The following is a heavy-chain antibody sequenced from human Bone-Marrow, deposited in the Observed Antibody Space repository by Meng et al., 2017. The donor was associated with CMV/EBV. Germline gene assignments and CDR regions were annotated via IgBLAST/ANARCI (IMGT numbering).Heavy chain of an antibody. CDR1: GYTFINYG. CDR2: ISIDNNT. CDR3: ARVGVGARGWSGMDV. J-gene: IGHJ6*02. V-gene: IGHV1-18*01. Sequence: ASVKVSCKTSGYTFINYGITWVRQAPGQGLEWVGWISIDNNTKYEEKFQGRATMTIDTSTTTAYMELRSLRPDDTAVYFCARVGVGARGWSGMDVWGQGTTVTVSS. D-gene: IGHD1-26*01.